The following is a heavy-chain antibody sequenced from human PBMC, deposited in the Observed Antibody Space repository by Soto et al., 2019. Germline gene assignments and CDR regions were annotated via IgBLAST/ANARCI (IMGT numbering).Heavy chain of an antibody. Sequence: ASVKVSCKASGYTFTSYGISWVRQAPGQGLEWMGWISAYNGNTNYAQKLQGRVTMTTDTSTSTAYMELRSLRSDDTAVYYCARGGIVVVPAALWFDPWGQGTLVTVSS. D-gene: IGHD2-2*01. J-gene: IGHJ5*02. CDR1: GYTFTSYG. CDR2: ISAYNGNT. CDR3: ARGGIVVVPAALWFDP. V-gene: IGHV1-18*01.